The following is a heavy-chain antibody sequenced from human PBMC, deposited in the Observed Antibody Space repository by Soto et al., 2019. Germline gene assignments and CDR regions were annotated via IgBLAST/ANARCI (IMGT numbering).Heavy chain of an antibody. J-gene: IGHJ5*02. CDR3: ARDLYSSSSHWFDP. Sequence: LRLSCAASGFTFSSYGMHWVRQAPGKGLEWVSVIYSGGSTYYADSVKGRFTISRDNSKNTLYLQMNSLRAEDTAVYYCARDLYSSSSHWFDPWGQGTLVTVSS. CDR2: IYSGGST. V-gene: IGHV3-NL1*01. D-gene: IGHD6-6*01. CDR1: GFTFSSYG.